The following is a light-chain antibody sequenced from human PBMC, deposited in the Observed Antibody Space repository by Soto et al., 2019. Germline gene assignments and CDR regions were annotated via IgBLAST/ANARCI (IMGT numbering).Light chain of an antibody. CDR3: QQYGSSPRT. CDR1: QSVSSN. CDR2: GAS. J-gene: IGKJ1*01. Sequence: EIVLPQSPATLSVSPGERATIYCRASQSVSSNLAWYQQKPGQAPRLLIYGASTRATGIPARFSGSGSGTDFTLTISRLEPEDFAVYYCQQYGSSPRTFGQGTKVDIK. V-gene: IGKV3-20*01.